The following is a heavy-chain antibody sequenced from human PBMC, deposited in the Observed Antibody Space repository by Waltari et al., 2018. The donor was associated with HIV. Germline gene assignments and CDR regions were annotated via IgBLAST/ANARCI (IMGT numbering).Heavy chain of an antibody. CDR3: ASPVSLGGYSYGYWYFDL. D-gene: IGHD5-18*01. J-gene: IGHJ2*01. CDR2: IYHSWST. CDR1: GYSISSGYY. V-gene: IGHV4-38-2*02. Sequence: QVQLQESGPGLVKPSETLSLTCTVSGYSISSGYYWGWIRQPPGKGLEWIGRIYHSWSTYSNPSLKSRVTISVDTSKNQFSLKLSSVTAADTAVYYCASPVSLGGYSYGYWYFDLWGRGTLVTVSS.